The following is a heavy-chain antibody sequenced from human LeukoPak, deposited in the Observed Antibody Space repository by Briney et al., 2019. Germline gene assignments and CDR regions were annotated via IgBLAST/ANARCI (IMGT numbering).Heavy chain of an antibody. D-gene: IGHD3-10*01. V-gene: IGHV4-59*01. CDR2: IYYSGST. J-gene: IGHJ4*02. Sequence: SETLSLTCTVSGGSISSYYWSWIRQPPGKGLEWIGYIYYSGSTNYNPSLKSRVTISVDTSKNQFSLKLTSVTAADTAVYSCAGFTFFRGVITFDYWGQGTLVTVSS. CDR1: GGSISSYY. CDR3: AGFTFFRGVITFDY.